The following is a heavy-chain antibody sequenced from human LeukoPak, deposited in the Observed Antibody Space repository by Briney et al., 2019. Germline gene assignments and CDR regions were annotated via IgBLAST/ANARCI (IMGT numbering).Heavy chain of an antibody. J-gene: IGHJ3*02. Sequence: SETLSLTCTVSGGSISSCYWSWIRQPAGKGLEWLGRIYTTGSYNYNPSLKSRVTMSVDTSKNQFSLKLRSVTAADTAVYYCATGESRPGTFDIWGQGTMVTVPS. CDR3: ATGESRPGTFDI. D-gene: IGHD1-14*01. CDR2: IYTTGSY. CDR1: GGSISSCY. V-gene: IGHV4-4*07.